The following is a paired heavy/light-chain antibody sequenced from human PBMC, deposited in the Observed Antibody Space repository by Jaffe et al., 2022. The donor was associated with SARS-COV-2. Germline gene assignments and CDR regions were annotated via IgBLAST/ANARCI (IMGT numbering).Light chain of an antibody. CDR1: QSISTY. J-gene: IGKJ1*01. Sequence: DIQMTQSPSSLSASVGDRVTITCRASQSISTYLNWYQQRPGKAPKLLIQATSRLESGVPSRFSGSGSGTDFTLTITSPQPEDLGTYYCQQSYSTPWTFGQGTKVEIK. CDR2: ATS. CDR3: QQSYSTPWT. V-gene: IGKV1-39*01.
Heavy chain of an antibody. Sequence: QVQLQESGPGLVKPSETLSLTCTVSGRSINGYYWSWIRQPPGKGLEWIGYIHYTGSTDYNPSLKSRVTISVDTSKNQFFLRLSSVTAADTAVYFCARSDTLLVGYYFDFWGQGTLVTVSS. D-gene: IGHD2-15*01. CDR3: ARSDTLLVGYYFDF. J-gene: IGHJ4*02. V-gene: IGHV4-59*01. CDR1: GRSINGYY. CDR2: IHYTGST.